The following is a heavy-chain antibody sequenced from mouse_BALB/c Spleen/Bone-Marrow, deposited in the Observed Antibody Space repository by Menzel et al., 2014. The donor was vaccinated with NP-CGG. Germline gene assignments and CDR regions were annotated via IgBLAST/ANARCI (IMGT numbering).Heavy chain of an antibody. Sequence: VQLKQSGTVLARPGASVKMSCKASGYSLTIYWMHRVKQRPGQGLEWIGAIYPGNSDTSYNQKFKGKAKLTAVTSASTAYMELSSLTNEDSAVYYCTRFGSTYDWYFDVWGAGTTVTVSS. J-gene: IGHJ1*01. D-gene: IGHD1-1*01. CDR3: TRFGSTYDWYFDV. V-gene: IGHV1-5*01. CDR1: GYSLTIYW. CDR2: IYPGNSDT.